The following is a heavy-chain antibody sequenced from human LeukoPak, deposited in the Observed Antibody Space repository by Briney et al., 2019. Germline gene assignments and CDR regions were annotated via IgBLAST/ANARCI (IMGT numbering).Heavy chain of an antibody. CDR1: GGSISSSSYY. Sequence: SETLSLTCTVSGGSISSSSYYWGWIRQPPGKGLEWIGSIYYSGSTYYNPSLKSRVTISVDTSKNQFSLKLSSVTAADTAVYYCARLYSPSWSDPWGQGTLVTVSS. J-gene: IGHJ5*02. D-gene: IGHD5-18*01. CDR3: ARLYSPSWSDP. CDR2: IYYSGST. V-gene: IGHV4-39*01.